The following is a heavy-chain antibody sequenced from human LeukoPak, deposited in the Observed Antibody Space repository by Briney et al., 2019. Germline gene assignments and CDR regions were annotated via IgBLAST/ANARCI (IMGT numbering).Heavy chain of an antibody. CDR1: GGSINSYY. CDR3: AREQWLAGDAFDI. V-gene: IGHV4-59*01. Sequence: SETLSLTCTVSGGSINSYYWSWIRQPPGKGLEWIGHIHYSGSTNYNPSLNSRLTILVDTSKNQFSLKLTSVTAADTAVYYCAREQWLAGDAFDIWGQGTMVTVSS. CDR2: IHYSGST. D-gene: IGHD6-19*01. J-gene: IGHJ3*02.